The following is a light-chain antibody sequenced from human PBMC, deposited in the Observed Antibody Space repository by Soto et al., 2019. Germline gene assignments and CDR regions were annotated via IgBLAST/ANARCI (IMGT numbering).Light chain of an antibody. V-gene: IGKV1-39*01. CDR2: EAS. CDR1: QTIGKY. Sequence: SRVTQSGASLCATIGERVIIPGRASQTIGKYLNWYQKQPGKVPKLLIYEASYLQSGVPSRFSGSESGTDLTLNLSDLRPEGFANYDCQRSYSTRLIKFRRGTRLEIK. CDR3: QRSYSTRLIK. J-gene: IGKJ5*01.